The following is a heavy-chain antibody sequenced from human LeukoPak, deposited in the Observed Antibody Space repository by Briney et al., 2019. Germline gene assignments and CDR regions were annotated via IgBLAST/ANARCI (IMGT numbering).Heavy chain of an antibody. Sequence: GESLKISCKGSGYSFTSYWIGWVRQMPGKGLEWMGIIYPGDSDTRYSPSFQGQVTISADKSINTAYLQWSSLKASDTAMYCCARRAGIAAEAFDPWGQGTLVTVSS. V-gene: IGHV5-51*01. D-gene: IGHD6-13*01. CDR2: IYPGDSDT. J-gene: IGHJ5*02. CDR3: ARRAGIAAEAFDP. CDR1: GYSFTSYW.